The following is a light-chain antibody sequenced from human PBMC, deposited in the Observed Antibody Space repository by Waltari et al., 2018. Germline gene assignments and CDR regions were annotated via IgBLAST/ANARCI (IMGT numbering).Light chain of an antibody. CDR3: QQRSNWPCT. V-gene: IGKV3-11*01. Sequence: EIVLAQSPATLSLSPGERATLSCRASQSVNTYLAWYQQKPGQAPRLLIYDASNRATGIPARFSGSGSGTDFTLTISSLEPEDFAVYFCQQRSNWPCTFGGGTKVEIK. J-gene: IGKJ4*01. CDR2: DAS. CDR1: QSVNTY.